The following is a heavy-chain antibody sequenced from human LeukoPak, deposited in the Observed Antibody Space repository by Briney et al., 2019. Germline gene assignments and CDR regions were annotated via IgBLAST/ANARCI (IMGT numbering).Heavy chain of an antibody. J-gene: IGHJ4*02. V-gene: IGHV3-30-3*01. CDR2: ISYDGSNK. CDR3: ARDWVGATPVDY. D-gene: IGHD1-26*01. CDR1: GFTFSSYA. Sequence: GRSLRLSCAASGFTFSSYAMHWVRQAPGKGLEWVAVISYDGSNKYYADSVKGRFTISRDNSKNTLYLQMNSLRAEDTAVYYCARDWVGATPVDYWGQGTLVTVSS.